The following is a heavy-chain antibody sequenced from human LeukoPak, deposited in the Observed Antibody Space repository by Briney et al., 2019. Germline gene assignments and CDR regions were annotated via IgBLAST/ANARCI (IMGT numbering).Heavy chain of an antibody. CDR2: ISYDGSNK. V-gene: IGHV3-30-3*01. CDR3: ARDHRGYCSSTSCPEGY. CDR1: GFTFSSYA. D-gene: IGHD2-2*01. J-gene: IGHJ4*02. Sequence: RGSLRLSCAASGFTFSSYAMHWVRQAPGKGLEWVAVISYDGSNKYYADSVKGRFTISRDNSKNTLCLQMNSLRAEDTAVYYCARDHRGYCSSTSCPEGYWGQGTLVTVSS.